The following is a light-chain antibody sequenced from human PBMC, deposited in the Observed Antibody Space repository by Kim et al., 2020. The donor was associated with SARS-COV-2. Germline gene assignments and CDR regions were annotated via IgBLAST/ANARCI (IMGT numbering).Light chain of an antibody. CDR2: QDT. CDR3: QAWDSTTTV. J-gene: IGLJ2*01. CDR1: GLGNKY. V-gene: IGLV3-1*01. Sequence: VSPGQTASITCSGNGLGNKYVCWYQQKPGRSPVVVIYQDTQRPSGIPERFSGSNSGNTATLTISGTQAMDEADYYCQAWDSTTTVFGGGTQLTVL.